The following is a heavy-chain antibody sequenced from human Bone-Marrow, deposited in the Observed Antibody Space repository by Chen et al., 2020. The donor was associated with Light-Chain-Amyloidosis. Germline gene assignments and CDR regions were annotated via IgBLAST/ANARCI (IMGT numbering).Heavy chain of an antibody. CDR2: IYPDDSDS. CDR3: ARRRDGYNFAY. Sequence: EVQLEQSGPEVKTPGESLKSSCKGSGYIFHNYWIGWVRQMPGKGLEWMGVIYPDDSDSRYSPSFEGQVTISADKSITTAYLQWRSLKASDTAMYYCARRRDGYNFAYWGQGTLVTVSS. J-gene: IGHJ4*02. V-gene: IGHV5-51*01. CDR1: GYIFHNYW. D-gene: IGHD5-12*01.